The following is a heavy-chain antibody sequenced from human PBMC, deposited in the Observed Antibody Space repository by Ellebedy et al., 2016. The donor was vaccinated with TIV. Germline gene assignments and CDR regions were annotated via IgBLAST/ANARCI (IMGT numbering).Heavy chain of an antibody. D-gene: IGHD1-26*01. CDR3: ARDGFVGAFDY. CDR2: IYIGGRT. J-gene: IGHJ4*02. CDR1: GESISRSDHF. V-gene: IGHV4-39*07. Sequence: MPSETLSLTCSVSGESISRSDHFWGWIRSPPGKGLEWIGSIYIGGRTDYSPSLKSRVTISVDTSKNHFSLKLSSVTAADTAVYYCARDGFVGAFDYWGQGTLVTVSS.